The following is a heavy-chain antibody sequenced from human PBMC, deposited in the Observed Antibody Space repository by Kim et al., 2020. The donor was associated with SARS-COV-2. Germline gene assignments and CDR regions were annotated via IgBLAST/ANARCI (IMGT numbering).Heavy chain of an antibody. V-gene: IGHV3-74*01. CDR2: INSDGSST. J-gene: IGHJ5*02. Sequence: GGSLRLSCAASGFTFSSYWMHWVRPAPGNGLVWVSRINSDGSSTSNADSVKGRVTISRDRAEYTQNLYMKRLSAENTAVYLCARASHDTTIGGVIFD. CDR3: ARASHDTTIGGVIFD. D-gene: IGHD3-16*02. CDR1: GFTFSSYW.